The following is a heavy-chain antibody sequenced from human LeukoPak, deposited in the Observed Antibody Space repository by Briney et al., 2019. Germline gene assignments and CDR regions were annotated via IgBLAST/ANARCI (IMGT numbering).Heavy chain of an antibody. V-gene: IGHV3-48*03. CDR2: INSGGTTI. CDR3: ARVVIAAPGIDY. Sequence: GGSLRLSCAASGFTFSSYEMNWVCQAPAQGLEWVSYINSGGTTIYYADSVKGRFTISRDNAKNSLYLQMNSLRAEDTGVYYCARVVIAAPGIDYWGQGTLVTVSS. D-gene: IGHD6-13*01. J-gene: IGHJ4*02. CDR1: GFTFSSYE.